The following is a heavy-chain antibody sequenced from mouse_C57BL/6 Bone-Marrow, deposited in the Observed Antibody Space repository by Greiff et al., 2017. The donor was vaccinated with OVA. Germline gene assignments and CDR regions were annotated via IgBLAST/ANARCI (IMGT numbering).Heavy chain of an antibody. J-gene: IGHJ4*01. Sequence: QVQLQQSGAELVRPGASVKLSCKASGYTFTDYYINWVKQRPGQGLEWIARIYPGSGNTYYNEKFKGKATLTAEKSSSTAYMQLSSLTSEDSAVYFCARSRQLRPLYYYAMDYWGQGTSVTVSS. CDR1: GYTFTDYY. D-gene: IGHD3-2*02. CDR2: IYPGSGNT. CDR3: ARSRQLRPLYYYAMDY. V-gene: IGHV1-76*01.